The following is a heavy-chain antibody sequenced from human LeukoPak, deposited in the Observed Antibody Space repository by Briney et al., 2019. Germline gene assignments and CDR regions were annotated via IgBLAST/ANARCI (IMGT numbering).Heavy chain of an antibody. Sequence: GGSLRLSCAASGFTFSSYEMNWVRQAPGKGLEWVSYISSSGSTIYYADSVKGRFTVSRDNSKNTLYLQMNNLRAEDTAIYYCAKARGQFWSIYYFDSWGQGSLVTVSS. CDR3: AKARGQFWSIYYFDS. J-gene: IGHJ4*02. CDR2: ISSSGSTI. D-gene: IGHD3-3*01. V-gene: IGHV3-48*03. CDR1: GFTFSSYE.